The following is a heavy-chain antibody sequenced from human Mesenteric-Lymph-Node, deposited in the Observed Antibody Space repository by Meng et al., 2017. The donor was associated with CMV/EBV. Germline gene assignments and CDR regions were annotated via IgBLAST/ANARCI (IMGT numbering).Heavy chain of an antibody. D-gene: IGHD6-13*01. V-gene: IGHV4-61*01. CDR1: GGSVSSGSYY. CDR2: IYYSGST. Sequence: SETLSLTCTVSGGSVSSGSYYWSWIRQPPGKGLEWIGYIYYSGSTNYNPSLKSRVTISVDTSKNQFSLKLSSVTAADTAVYYCARGSSSWYDGAYYFDYWGQGTLVTVSS. CDR3: ARGSSSWYDGAYYFDY. J-gene: IGHJ4*02.